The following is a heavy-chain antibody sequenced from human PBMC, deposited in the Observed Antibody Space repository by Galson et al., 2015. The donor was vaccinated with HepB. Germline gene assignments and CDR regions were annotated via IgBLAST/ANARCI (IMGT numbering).Heavy chain of an antibody. CDR1: GFIFSAHS. CDR3: ARGGV. J-gene: IGHJ6*04. V-gene: IGHV3-72*01. Sequence: SLRLSCAASGFIFSAHSMDWARQAPGKGLEWVARISNKASSHKTDYAASVKGRFTISRDDLQNSVYLQMNSLKIEDTAVYYCARGGVWGKGTTVTVSS. D-gene: IGHD1-26*01. CDR2: ISNKASSHKT.